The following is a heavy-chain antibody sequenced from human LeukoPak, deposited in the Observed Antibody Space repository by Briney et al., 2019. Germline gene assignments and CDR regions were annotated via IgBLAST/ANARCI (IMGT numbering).Heavy chain of an antibody. J-gene: IGHJ4*02. CDR3: ARATYYYDSSGYYDSDFDY. D-gene: IGHD3-22*01. Sequence: GGSLRLSCAASGFTFSSYSMNWVRQAPGKGLEWASSISSNSSYIYYADSVKGRFTISRDNAKNSLYLQMNSLRAEDTAVYYCARATYYYDSSGYYDSDFDYWGQGTLVTVSS. CDR2: ISSNSSYI. V-gene: IGHV3-21*01. CDR1: GFTFSSYS.